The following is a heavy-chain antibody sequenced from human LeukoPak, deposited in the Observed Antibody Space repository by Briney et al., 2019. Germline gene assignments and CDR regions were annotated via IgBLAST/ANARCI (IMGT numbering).Heavy chain of an antibody. V-gene: IGHV3-23*01. J-gene: IGHJ5*02. CDR1: GFTFSSYA. CDR2: ISGSGGST. CDR3: AKHAYCSSTSCYIWKAYNWFDP. Sequence: SGGSPRLSCAASGFTFSSYAMSWVRQAPGKGLEWVSAISGSGGSTYYADSVKGRFTISRDNSKNTLYLQMNSLRAEDTAVYYCAKHAYCSSTSCYIWKAYNWFDPWGQRTLVTVSS. D-gene: IGHD2-2*02.